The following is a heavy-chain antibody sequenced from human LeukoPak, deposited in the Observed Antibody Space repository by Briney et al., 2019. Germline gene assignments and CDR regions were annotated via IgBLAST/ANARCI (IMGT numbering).Heavy chain of an antibody. V-gene: IGHV1-18*01. CDR3: ARDDYYGSGSYYNWGFDY. CDR2: ISAYNGNT. CDR1: GYTFTSYG. D-gene: IGHD3-10*01. J-gene: IGHJ4*02. Sequence: ASVKVSCKASGYTFTSYGISWVRQAPGQGLEWMGWISAYNGNTNYAQKLQGRVTMTTDTSTSTAYMELRSLRSDDTAVYYCARDDYYGSGSYYNWGFDYWGQGTLVTVSS.